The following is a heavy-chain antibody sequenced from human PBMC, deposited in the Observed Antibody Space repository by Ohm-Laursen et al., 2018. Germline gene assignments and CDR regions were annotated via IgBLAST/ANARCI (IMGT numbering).Heavy chain of an antibody. V-gene: IGHV3-53*01. CDR3: ARDVPGIVASRGGG. CDR1: GFTISNNY. Sequence: SLRLSCAASGFTISNNYMNWVRQAPGKGLEWVSLIYSGGDMFYADYVKGRFTISKDKSKNTLYLQMNSLRVEDTAMYFCARDVPGIVASRGGGWGQGTLVTVSS. D-gene: IGHD3-16*01. CDR2: IYSGGDM. J-gene: IGHJ4*02.